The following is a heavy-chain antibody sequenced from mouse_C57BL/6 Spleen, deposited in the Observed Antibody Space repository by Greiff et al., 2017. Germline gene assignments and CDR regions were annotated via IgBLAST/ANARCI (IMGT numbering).Heavy chain of an antibody. CDR1: GYTFTSYW. Sequence: QVQLQQPGAELVRPGSSVKLSCKASGYTFTSYWMHWVKQRPIQGLEWIGNIDPSDSETHYNQKFKDKATLTVDKSSSTAYMQLSRLTSEDSAVYYCARRGYCYGGWYFGGWGTGTTVTVSS. CDR3: ARRGYCYGGWYFGG. J-gene: IGHJ1*03. CDR2: IDPSDSET. D-gene: IGHD2-12*01. V-gene: IGHV1-52*01.